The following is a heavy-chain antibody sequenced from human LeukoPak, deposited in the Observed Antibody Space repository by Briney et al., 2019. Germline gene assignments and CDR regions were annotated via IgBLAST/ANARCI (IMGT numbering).Heavy chain of an antibody. J-gene: IGHJ4*02. Sequence: PGGSLRLSCAASGFTFSNAWMSWVRQAPGKGLEWVANIKQDGSEKYYVDSVKGRFTISRDNAKNSLYLQMNSLRAEDTAVYYCARGTYCSGGSCTYYFDYWGQGTLVTVSS. CDR3: ARGTYCSGGSCTYYFDY. CDR2: IKQDGSEK. D-gene: IGHD2-15*01. V-gene: IGHV3-7*04. CDR1: GFTFSNAW.